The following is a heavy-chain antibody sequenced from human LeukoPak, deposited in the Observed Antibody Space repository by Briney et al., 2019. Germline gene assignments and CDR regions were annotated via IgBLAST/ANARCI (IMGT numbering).Heavy chain of an antibody. CDR2: VYSSGST. V-gene: IGHV4-59*01. CDR1: GGSINNKY. Sequence: PSETLSLTCTVSGGSINNKYWSWIRQPPGRGLEWIGYVYSSGSTNYNPSLNSRVTMSVDKSKNQFSLKVNSVTAADTTLYYCARYSRNNDYMLDYGGRGTLVTVSS. CDR3: ARYSRNNDYMLDY. J-gene: IGHJ4*02. D-gene: IGHD4-11*01.